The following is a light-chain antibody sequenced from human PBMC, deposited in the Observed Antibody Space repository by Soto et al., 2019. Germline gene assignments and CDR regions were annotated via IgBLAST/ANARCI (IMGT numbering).Light chain of an antibody. CDR2: DTS. J-gene: IGKJ1*01. V-gene: IGKV3-20*01. CDR3: QECGSSPS. Sequence: EIVLTQSPGTLSLSPGERATLSCRASQSVSSSYLAWYQQKPGQAPRLLIYDTSSRATGIPDRFSGSGSGTDFTLAISQMEAEGFAVYFWQECGSSPSFGQGTKVELK. CDR1: QSVSSSY.